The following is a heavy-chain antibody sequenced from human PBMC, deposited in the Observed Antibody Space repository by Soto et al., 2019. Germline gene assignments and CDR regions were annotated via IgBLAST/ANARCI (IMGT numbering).Heavy chain of an antibody. D-gene: IGHD2-2*01. CDR3: AKKAHCSSSSCYVDY. V-gene: IGHV3-64D*08. J-gene: IGHJ4*02. CDR2: ISGNGGST. Sequence: GGSLRLSCSASGFTFSTYAMHWVRQAPGKGLEYVSAISGNGGSTYYADSVKGRFTISRDNSKNTLYLQMSSLRAEDTAVYYNAKKAHCSSSSCYVDYWGQGTLVTVSS. CDR1: GFTFSTYA.